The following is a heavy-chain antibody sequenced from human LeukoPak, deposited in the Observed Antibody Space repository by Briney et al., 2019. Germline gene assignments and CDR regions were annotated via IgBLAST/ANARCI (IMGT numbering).Heavy chain of an antibody. D-gene: IGHD5-18*01. V-gene: IGHV4-38-2*02. CDR1: GSSYGSTHC. J-gene: IGHJ4*02. CDR3: ARSRGYRYGTTFLDY. CDR2: MRHSGTT. Sequence: ETLSLTCTVSGSSYGSTHCWGWVRQPAGGERGWEGFMRHSGTTNCSPSLESRVSISIDTSRNQFSLRLSSLTAADTAVYHCARSRGYRYGTTFLDYWGQGTLVTVSS.